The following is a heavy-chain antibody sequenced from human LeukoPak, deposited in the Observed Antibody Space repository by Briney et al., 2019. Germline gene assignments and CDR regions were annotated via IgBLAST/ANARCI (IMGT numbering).Heavy chain of an antibody. V-gene: IGHV5-51*01. Sequence: GESLKISCKGSGYSFTSYWIGWVRQMPGKGLEWMGIIYPGDSVTRYSPSFQGQVTISADRSINTAYLQWSSLKASDTAMYFCARTGLGTYYFDHWGQGTLITVSS. CDR1: GYSFTSYW. CDR2: IYPGDSVT. D-gene: IGHD3-10*01. J-gene: IGHJ4*02. CDR3: ARTGLGTYYFDH.